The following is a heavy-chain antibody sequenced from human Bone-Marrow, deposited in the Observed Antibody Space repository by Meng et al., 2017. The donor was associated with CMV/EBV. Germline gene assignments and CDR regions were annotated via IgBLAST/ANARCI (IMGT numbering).Heavy chain of an antibody. CDR1: GYTFSNFA. CDR2: ISAYNGNT. V-gene: IGHV1-18*01. Sequence: ASVKVSCKSSGYTFSNFAVSWVRQAPGQGLEWMGWISAYNGNTNYAQKLQGRVTMTTDTSTSTAYMELRSLRSDDTAVYYCARDVVPAASILNWFDPWGQGTLVTVSS. CDR3: ARDVVPAASILNWFDP. D-gene: IGHD2-2*01. J-gene: IGHJ5*02.